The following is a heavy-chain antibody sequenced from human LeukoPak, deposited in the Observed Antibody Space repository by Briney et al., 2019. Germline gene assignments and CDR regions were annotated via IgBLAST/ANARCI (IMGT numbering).Heavy chain of an antibody. Sequence: QIGGSMRLSCAASGLAFSAYKMHWVRQAPRKGLVWVSRISTDGYTTYYADSVKGRFTISRDSSKNTLFLHMNTLRAEDTAIYYCAKDRTVGASYWYFDLWGRGTLVTVSS. CDR1: GLAFSAYK. D-gene: IGHD1-26*01. CDR2: ISTDGYTT. CDR3: AKDRTVGASYWYFDL. V-gene: IGHV3-74*01. J-gene: IGHJ2*01.